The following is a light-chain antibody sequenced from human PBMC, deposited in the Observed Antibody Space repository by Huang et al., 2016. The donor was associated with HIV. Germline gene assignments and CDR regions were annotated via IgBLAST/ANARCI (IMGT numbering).Light chain of an antibody. J-gene: IGKJ1*01. CDR3: QQSYSTPWT. CDR1: QSISSY. CDR2: AAS. Sequence: DIQMTQSPSSLSASVGDRVTITCRASQSISSYLHWYQQKPGKAPKLLIYAASSLQSGFPSRFSGSGAGTDFTLTISSLQPEDFATYYCQQSYSTPWTFGQGTKVEIK. V-gene: IGKV1-39*01.